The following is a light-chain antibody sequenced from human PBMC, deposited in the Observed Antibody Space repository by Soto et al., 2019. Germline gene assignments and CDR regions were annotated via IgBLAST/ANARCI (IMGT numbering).Light chain of an antibody. V-gene: IGKV3-15*01. CDR2: GAS. J-gene: IGKJ1*01. Sequence: EIMMTQSPATLSVSPGERATLSCRASQSVSSDLAWYQQKPGQAPRLLIYGASTRATGVPARFSGSGSETESTPTITTLQSVDGVVYYYQEYNNWPPWTFGQGTKVDIK. CDR3: QEYNNWPPWT. CDR1: QSVSSD.